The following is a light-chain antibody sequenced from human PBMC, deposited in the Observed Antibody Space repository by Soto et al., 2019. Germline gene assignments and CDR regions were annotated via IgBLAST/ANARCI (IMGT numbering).Light chain of an antibody. Sequence: DIQMTQSPSSLSASVGDRVTITCRASQSISIYLNWYQHKPGKAPKLLISAASSLQSGVPSRFSGSGSGTDFTLTISSLQPEDFATYYCQQYARSSWTFGQGTKVDIK. J-gene: IGKJ1*01. V-gene: IGKV1-39*01. CDR1: QSISIY. CDR2: AAS. CDR3: QQYARSSWT.